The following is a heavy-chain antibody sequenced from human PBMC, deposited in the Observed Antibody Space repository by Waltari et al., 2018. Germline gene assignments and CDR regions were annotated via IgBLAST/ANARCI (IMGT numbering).Heavy chain of an antibody. J-gene: IGHJ4*02. D-gene: IGHD5-12*01. CDR3: ARDPIVATIVDY. Sequence: VQLVGSGGGLVRHVGSLRLACAAAGFACGRYGMHWGPQAPGKGLVAVSRINVDGRSTSHGDSVKGRFHISRDNAKNTLYLQINSLRAEDTAVYYCARDPIVATIVDYWGQGTLVTVSS. CDR2: INVDGRST. V-gene: IGHV3-74*01. CDR1: GFACGRYG.